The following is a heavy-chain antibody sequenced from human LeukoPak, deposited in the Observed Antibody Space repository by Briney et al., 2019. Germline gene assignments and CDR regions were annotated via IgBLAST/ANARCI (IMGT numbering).Heavy chain of an antibody. CDR1: GDSISRSNSF. CDR3: ARPTAGGDGGYFQH. D-gene: IGHD6-25*01. Sequence: SETLSLTCTVSGDSISRSNSFWGWIRQPPGKGLEWIGNIHYSGNTYYNPSLKSRVTISVDTSKYQFSLKVTSVTAADTAVYYCARPTAGGDGGYFQHWGQGTLATVSS. V-gene: IGHV4-39*01. J-gene: IGHJ1*01. CDR2: IHYSGNT.